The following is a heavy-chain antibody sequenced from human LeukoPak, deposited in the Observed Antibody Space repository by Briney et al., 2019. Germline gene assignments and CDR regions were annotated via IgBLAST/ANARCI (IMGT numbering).Heavy chain of an antibody. D-gene: IGHD3-10*01. CDR1: GFTFSSYA. CDR2: ISVSGENS. J-gene: IGHJ4*02. CDR3: AKYGSGSYYNGLY. V-gene: IGHV3-23*01. Sequence: GGSLRLSCAASGFTFSSYAMTWVRQAPGKGLQWVSTISVSGENSYYADSVKGRFTISRDISKSTLYLQMNSLRDEDTAVYYCAKYGSGSYYNGLYWGQGTLVTVSS.